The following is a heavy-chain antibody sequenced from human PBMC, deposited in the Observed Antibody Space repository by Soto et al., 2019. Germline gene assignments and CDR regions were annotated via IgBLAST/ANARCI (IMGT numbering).Heavy chain of an antibody. D-gene: IGHD6-19*01. CDR2: IIPIFGTA. Sequence: SVKVSCKASGGTFSSYAISWVRQAPGQGLEWMGGIIPIFGTANYAQKFQGRVTITADESTSTAYMELSSLRSEDTAVYYCARDGQKVGWYGGYGMDVWGQGTTVTVS. V-gene: IGHV1-69*13. CDR3: ARDGQKVGWYGGYGMDV. J-gene: IGHJ6*02. CDR1: GGTFSSYA.